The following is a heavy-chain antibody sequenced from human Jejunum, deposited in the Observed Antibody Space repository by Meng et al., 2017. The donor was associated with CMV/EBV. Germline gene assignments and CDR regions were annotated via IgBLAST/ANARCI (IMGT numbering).Heavy chain of an antibody. CDR2: INPDGRTT. CDR1: GFIFSYYR. Sequence: CTASGFIFSYYRLHWVRQAPGKGLVWVSRINPDGRTTNYADSVKGRFTISRDNAKNTLYLQMNSLRGEDTAVYYCARGGLEPADYWGQGTLVTVSS. CDR3: ARGGLEPADY. V-gene: IGHV3-74*01. D-gene: IGHD1-14*01. J-gene: IGHJ4*02.